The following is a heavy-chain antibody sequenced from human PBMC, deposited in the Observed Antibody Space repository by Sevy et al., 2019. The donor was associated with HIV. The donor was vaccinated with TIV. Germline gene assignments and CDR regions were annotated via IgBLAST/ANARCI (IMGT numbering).Heavy chain of an antibody. CDR2: ISWNSGSI. D-gene: IGHD2-15*01. CDR3: EKEYCSGGSCYPYFDY. Sequence: GGSLRLSCAASGFTFDDDAMHWVRQAPGKGLEWVSGISWNSGSIGYADSVKGRFTISRDNAKNSLYLQMNSLRAEDTALYYCEKEYCSGGSCYPYFDYWGQGTLVTVSS. J-gene: IGHJ4*02. V-gene: IGHV3-9*01. CDR1: GFTFDDDA.